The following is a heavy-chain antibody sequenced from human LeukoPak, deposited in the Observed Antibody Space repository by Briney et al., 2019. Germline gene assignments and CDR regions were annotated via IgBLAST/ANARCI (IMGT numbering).Heavy chain of an antibody. Sequence: GASVKVSCKASGYTFISYTLHWVRQAPGQRLEWMGWINAGNGNTKYSQKFQGRVTITRDTSASTAYMELSSLRSEDTAVYYCARRLNGAHFDYWGQGTLVTVSS. D-gene: IGHD4-17*01. V-gene: IGHV1-3*01. J-gene: IGHJ4*02. CDR3: ARRLNGAHFDY. CDR1: GYTFISYT. CDR2: INAGNGNT.